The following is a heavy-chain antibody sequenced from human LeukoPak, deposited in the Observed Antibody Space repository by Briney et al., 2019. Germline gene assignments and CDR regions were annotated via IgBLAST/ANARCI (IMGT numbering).Heavy chain of an antibody. J-gene: IGHJ4*02. V-gene: IGHV3-74*03. CDR3: ARVSFCPRCHFDY. D-gene: IGHD2/OR15-2a*01. CDR1: GFSFSSYW. CDR2: ISPDGSSE. Sequence: GGSLRLSCAASGFSFSSYWMHWVRQAPGKGLVWVARISPDGSSELSADSVRGRFTISRDNADNTLYLQLNSLRAEDTAVYYCARVSFCPRCHFDYWGQGTLVTVSP.